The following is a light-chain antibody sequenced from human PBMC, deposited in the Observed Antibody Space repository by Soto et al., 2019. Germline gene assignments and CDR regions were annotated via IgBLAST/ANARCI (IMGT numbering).Light chain of an antibody. CDR1: QNVSRR. CDR3: QQYNGYSFYTNS. V-gene: IGKV1-5*01. J-gene: IGKJ2*03. Sequence: DIQMTQSPATLSASVGDRLTITCRASQNVSRRLAWYQQKPGKAPKLLIYDASTLENGVPSRFSGSGSGTEFTLTISRLQPDDFATYYCQQYNGYSFYTNSFGQGTKLEIK. CDR2: DAS.